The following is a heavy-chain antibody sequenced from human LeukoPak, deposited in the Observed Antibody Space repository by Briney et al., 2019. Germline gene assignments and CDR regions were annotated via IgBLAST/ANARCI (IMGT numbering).Heavy chain of an antibody. CDR2: IIGSGGST. CDR3: AKWGDYDILTGYYDSDY. D-gene: IGHD3-9*01. J-gene: IGHJ4*02. V-gene: IGHV3-23*01. Sequence: SLXXSCAASGFTLSNYAMSGVRQAPGKGLEWVSAIIGSGGSTYYADSVKGRFTISRDNPKNTLYLQMNSLRAEDTAVYYCAKWGDYDILTGYYDSDYWGQGTLVTVSS. CDR1: GFTLSNYA.